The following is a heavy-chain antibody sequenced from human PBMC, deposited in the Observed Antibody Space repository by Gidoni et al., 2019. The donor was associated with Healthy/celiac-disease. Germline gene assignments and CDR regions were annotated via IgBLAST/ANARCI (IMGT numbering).Heavy chain of an antibody. J-gene: IGHJ4*02. D-gene: IGHD3-9*01. CDR2: INHSGST. CDR1: GGSFSGYY. CDR3: ARYDYDILTGYYGGGEDY. V-gene: IGHV4-34*01. Sequence: QVQLQQWGAGLLKPSETLSLTCAVYGGSFSGYYWSWIRQPPGKGLEWIGEINHSGSTNYNPSLKSRVTISVDTSKNQFSLKLSSVTAADTAVYYCARYDYDILTGYYGGGEDYWGQGTLVTVSS.